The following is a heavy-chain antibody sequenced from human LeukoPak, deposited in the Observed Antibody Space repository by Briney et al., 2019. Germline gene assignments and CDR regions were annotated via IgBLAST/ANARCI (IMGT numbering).Heavy chain of an antibody. V-gene: IGHV1-8*03. CDR2: TNPNSGNT. CDR1: GYTFTSYD. CDR3: ARGPYCSGGSCYSLFGYYFDY. J-gene: IGHJ4*02. D-gene: IGHD2-15*01. Sequence: ASVKVSCKASGYTFTSYDINWVRQATGQGLEWMGWTNPNSGNTGYAQKFQGRVTITGNTSISTAYMELSSLRSEDTAVYYCARGPYCSGGSCYSLFGYYFDYWGQGTLVTVSS.